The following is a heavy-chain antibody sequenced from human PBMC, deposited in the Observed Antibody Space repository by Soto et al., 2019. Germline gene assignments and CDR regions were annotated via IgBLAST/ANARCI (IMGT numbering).Heavy chain of an antibody. J-gene: IGHJ6*03. Sequence: QVQLVQSGAEVKKPGASVKVSCKASGYTFTGYYMHWVRQAPGQGREWMGWINPNSGGTNYAQKFQGWVTMTRDTSISTAYMELSRLRSDDTAVYYCARGSGEGAARLYYMDVWGKGTTVTVSS. CDR2: INPNSGGT. CDR3: ARGSGEGAARLYYMDV. CDR1: GYTFTGYY. V-gene: IGHV1-2*04. D-gene: IGHD6-6*01.